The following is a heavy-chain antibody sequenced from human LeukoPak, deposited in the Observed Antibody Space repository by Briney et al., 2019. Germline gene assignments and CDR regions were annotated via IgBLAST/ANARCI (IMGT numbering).Heavy chain of an antibody. CDR1: GGSISSSSYY. V-gene: IGHV4-39*07. J-gene: IGHJ6*03. CDR2: IYYSGST. D-gene: IGHD3-10*01. Sequence: KPSETLSLTCTVSGGSISSSSYYWGWIRQPPGKGLEWIGSIYYSGSTYYNPSLKSRVTISVDTSKNQFSLKLSSVTAADTAVYYCARDGAGDGFGDYYYYMDVWGKGTPVTVSS. CDR3: ARDGAGDGFGDYYYYMDV.